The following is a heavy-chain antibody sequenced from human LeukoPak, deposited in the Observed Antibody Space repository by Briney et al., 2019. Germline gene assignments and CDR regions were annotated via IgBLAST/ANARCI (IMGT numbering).Heavy chain of an antibody. CDR2: INPSGGST. CDR3: AREHSGYDS. V-gene: IGHV1-46*01. Sequence: ASVKVSCKASGYTFTNYYMHWVRQAPGQGLEWMGIINPSGGSTNYAQKFQGRVTMTRNTSTSTVYMELSSLRSEDTAVYYCAREHSGYDSWGQGTLLTVSS. CDR1: GYTFTNYY. D-gene: IGHD5-12*01. J-gene: IGHJ5*02.